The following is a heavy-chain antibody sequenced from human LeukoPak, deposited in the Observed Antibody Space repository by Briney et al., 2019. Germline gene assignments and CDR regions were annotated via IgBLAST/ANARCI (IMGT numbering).Heavy chain of an antibody. Sequence: GGSLRLSRAASGFTFSEHYIDWVCQAPGKGVERVCSSKNTSSGYTTYYPASVKGIFTISSADSNNSLYLQMNSLKTEDTAVYYCARRNWNSHDYWGQGTLVTVSS. CDR3: ARRNWNSHDY. V-gene: IGHV3-72*01. D-gene: IGHD1-1*01. J-gene: IGHJ4*02. CDR1: GFTFSEHY. CDR2: SKNTSSGYTT.